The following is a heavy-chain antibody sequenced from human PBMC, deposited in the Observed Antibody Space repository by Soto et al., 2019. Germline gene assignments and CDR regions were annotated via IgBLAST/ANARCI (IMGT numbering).Heavy chain of an antibody. V-gene: IGHV3-21*01. CDR3: ARALSGVVVIIPDAFDI. Sequence: PGGSLRLSCAASGFTFSSYSMNWVRQAPGKGLEWVSSISSSSSYIYYADSVKGRFTISRDNAKNSLYLQMNSLRAEDTAVYYCARALSGVVVIIPDAFDIWGQGTMVTVSS. D-gene: IGHD3-22*01. CDR2: ISSSSSYI. J-gene: IGHJ3*02. CDR1: GFTFSSYS.